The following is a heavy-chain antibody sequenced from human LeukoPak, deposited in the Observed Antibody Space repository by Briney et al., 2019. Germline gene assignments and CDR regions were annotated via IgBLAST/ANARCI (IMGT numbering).Heavy chain of an antibody. CDR1: GFTFSDYY. D-gene: IGHD3-10*01. CDR3: ARVTGYGSGTRFDP. CDR2: ISSSGSTI. Sequence: GGSLRLSCAASGFTFSDYYMSWIRQAPGKGLEWVSYISSSGSTIYYADSVKGRFTISRDNAKNSLYLQMNSLRAEDTAVYYSARVTGYGSGTRFDPWGQGTLVTVSS. V-gene: IGHV3-11*01. J-gene: IGHJ5*02.